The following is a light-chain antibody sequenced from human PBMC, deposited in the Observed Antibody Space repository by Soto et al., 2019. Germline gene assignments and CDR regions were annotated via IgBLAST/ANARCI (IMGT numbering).Light chain of an antibody. CDR1: QSISIN. Sequence: EIVRTQSPGTLSVSPGDRATLSCRASQSISINLAWYQHKPGQAPRLLIHGASTRATGVPARISGSGSGTEFTLTISSLQSEDFAVYYCQQFRNWPWTFGQGTKVDIK. CDR2: GAS. V-gene: IGKV3D-15*01. CDR3: QQFRNWPWT. J-gene: IGKJ1*01.